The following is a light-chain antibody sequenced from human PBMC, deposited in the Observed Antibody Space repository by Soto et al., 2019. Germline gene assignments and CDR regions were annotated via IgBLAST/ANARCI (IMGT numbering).Light chain of an antibody. Sequence: QSVLTQPASVSGSPGQSITISCTGTSSDVGSYNLVSWYQQHPGKAPKLMIYGGSKRPSGVSNRFSGSKSGNTASLTISGLQAEDEADYYCCSYAGSSTWVFGGGTKLTVL. CDR2: GGS. CDR3: CSYAGSSTWV. CDR1: SSDVGSYNL. V-gene: IGLV2-23*01. J-gene: IGLJ3*02.